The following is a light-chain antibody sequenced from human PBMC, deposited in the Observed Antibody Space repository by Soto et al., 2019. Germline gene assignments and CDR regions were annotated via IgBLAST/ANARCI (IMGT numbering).Light chain of an antibody. V-gene: IGLV2-14*01. CDR2: EVS. CDR3: CSYAGSYV. Sequence: QSALTQPASVSGSPGQSITISCTGTSSDVGGYNYVSWYQQHPGKAPKLMIYEVSNRPSGVSNRFSGSKSGNTASLTISGLQAEDEADYHCCSYAGSYVFGTGTKVTVL. CDR1: SSDVGGYNY. J-gene: IGLJ1*01.